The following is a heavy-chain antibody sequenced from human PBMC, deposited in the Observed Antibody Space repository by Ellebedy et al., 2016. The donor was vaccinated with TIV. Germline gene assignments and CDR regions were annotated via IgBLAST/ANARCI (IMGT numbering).Heavy chain of an antibody. V-gene: IGHV3-48*03. CDR1: GFPFSSFE. CDR3: AAAHYYSYGKDV. CDR2: ISSSGTTK. J-gene: IGHJ6*02. Sequence: PGGSLRLSCAASGFPFSSFEFNWVRQSPGKGLEWVSYISSSGTTKYYADSVKGRFTISRDNAKNSLYLQMNRLRAEDTAVYYCAAAHYYSYGKDVWGQGTRVTVSS. D-gene: IGHD2-15*01.